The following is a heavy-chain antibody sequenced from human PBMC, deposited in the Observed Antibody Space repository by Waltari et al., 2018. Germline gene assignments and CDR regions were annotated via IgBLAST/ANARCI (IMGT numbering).Heavy chain of an antibody. D-gene: IGHD3-22*01. Sequence: EVQLVESGGGLVQPGRSLRLSCVGSGFTFDDYAMHWVRQAPGKGLEGVSGINWNSCSIGYGDSVKGRFIISRDNARNSVHLQMNGLTSEDTALHYCAKKNDEVFDRNGLVYDAFDMWGQGTMVTVSS. J-gene: IGHJ3*02. CDR3: AKKNDEVFDRNGLVYDAFDM. V-gene: IGHV3-9*01. CDR1: GFTFDDYA. CDR2: INWNSCSI.